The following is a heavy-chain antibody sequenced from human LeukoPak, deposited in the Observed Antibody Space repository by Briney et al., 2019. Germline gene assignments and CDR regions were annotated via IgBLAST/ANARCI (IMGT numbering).Heavy chain of an antibody. J-gene: IGHJ4*02. D-gene: IGHD3-22*01. CDR2: INPNSGAT. V-gene: IGHV1-2*02. Sequence: GASVKVSCRASGYTFTGDYIHWLRQAPGQGLEWMGWINPNSGATNNAQKFQGRVTVSRDTSIGTTYMELRMLGSDDMAVYSSARSGITTIPNFDYWGQGTLVTVSS. CDR3: ARSGITTIPNFDY. CDR1: GYTFTGDY.